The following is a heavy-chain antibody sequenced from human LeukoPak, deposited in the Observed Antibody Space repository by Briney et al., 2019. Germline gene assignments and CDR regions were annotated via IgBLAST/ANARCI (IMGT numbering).Heavy chain of an antibody. J-gene: IGHJ3*02. V-gene: IGHV3-30*02. Sequence: GRSLRLSCAASGFTFDDYSMHWVRQAPGKGLEWVAFIRYDGSNKYYADSVKGRFTISRDNSKNTLYLQMNSLRAEDTAVYYCAKGTRIVVVVAATPDAFDIWGQGTMVTVSS. CDR1: GFTFDDYS. CDR3: AKGTRIVVVVAATPDAFDI. D-gene: IGHD2-15*01. CDR2: IRYDGSNK.